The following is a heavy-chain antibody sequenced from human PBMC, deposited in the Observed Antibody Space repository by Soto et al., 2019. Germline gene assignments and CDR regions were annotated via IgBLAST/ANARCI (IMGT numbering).Heavy chain of an antibody. V-gene: IGHV4-59*01. Sequence: TSETLSLTCTVSGCSISSYYWSLIRQPPGKGLEWIGYIYYSGSTNYNPSLKSRVTISVDTSKNQFSLKLSSVTAADTAVYYCARAPPEGTYYDFWSGYSPFDYWGQGTLVTVSS. D-gene: IGHD3-3*01. J-gene: IGHJ4*02. CDR2: IYYSGST. CDR3: ARAPPEGTYYDFWSGYSPFDY. CDR1: GCSISSYY.